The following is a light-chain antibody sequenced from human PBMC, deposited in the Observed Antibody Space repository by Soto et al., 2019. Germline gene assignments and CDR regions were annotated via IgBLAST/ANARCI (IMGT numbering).Light chain of an antibody. CDR2: LNSDGSH. V-gene: IGLV4-69*01. CDR1: SWHSSYA. J-gene: IGLJ3*02. CDR3: QTWGTGIQV. Sequence: QAVVTQSPSASASLGASVKLTCTLSSWHSSYAIAWHQQQPEKGPRYLLKLNSDGSHSKGDGIPDRFSGSSSGAVRYLTISSLQSEDEADYYCQTWGTGIQVFGGGTKLTVL.